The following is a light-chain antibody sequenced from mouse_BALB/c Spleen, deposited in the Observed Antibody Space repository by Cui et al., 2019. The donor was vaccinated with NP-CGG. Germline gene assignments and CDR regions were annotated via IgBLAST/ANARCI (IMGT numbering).Light chain of an antibody. CDR2: GSN. Sequence: QAVVTQESALTTSPGETVTLTCRSSTGAVTTSNYANWVQEKPDHLFTGLIGGSNNRAPGVPDRFSGSLIGDKAALTITGAQTEDDAIYFCALWYSNHWVFGGGTKLTVL. V-gene: IGLV1*01. CDR3: ALWYSNHWV. CDR1: TGAVTTSNY. J-gene: IGLJ1*01.